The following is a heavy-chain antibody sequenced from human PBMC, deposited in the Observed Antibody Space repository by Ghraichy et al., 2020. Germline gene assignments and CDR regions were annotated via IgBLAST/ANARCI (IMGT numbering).Heavy chain of an antibody. CDR1: GGSISSSSYY. CDR2: IYYSGST. Sequence: SETLSLTCTVSGGSISSSSYYWGWIRQPPGKGLEWIGSIYYSGSTYYNPSLKSRVTISVDTSKNQFSLKLSSVTAADTAVYYCARHPSLAAGLVPVEYFQHWGQGTLVTVSS. J-gene: IGHJ1*01. D-gene: IGHD6-6*01. V-gene: IGHV4-39*01. CDR3: ARHPSLAAGLVPVEYFQH.